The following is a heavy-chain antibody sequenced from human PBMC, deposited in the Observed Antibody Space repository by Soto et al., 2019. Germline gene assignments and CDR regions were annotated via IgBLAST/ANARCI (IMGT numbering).Heavy chain of an antibody. V-gene: IGHV3-72*01. Sequence: EVQLVESGGGLVQSGGSLRLSCEASGFTFSDHHIDWVRQAPGKGLEWIGRGRDKANSYSTEYAASVKGRFTISRDDSKNLMHLQMNSLKTEDTAVYYCVRVGFCNGGGRPPLDCWGQGTLVIVSS. CDR1: GFTFSDHH. CDR3: VRVGFCNGGGRPPLDC. J-gene: IGHJ4*02. D-gene: IGHD2-8*02. CDR2: GRDKANSYST.